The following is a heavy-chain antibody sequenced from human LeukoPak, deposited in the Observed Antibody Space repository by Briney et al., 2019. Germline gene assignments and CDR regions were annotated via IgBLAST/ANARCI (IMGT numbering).Heavy chain of an antibody. V-gene: IGHV3-7*01. CDR3: ARDDCSSISCYHNWFDP. CDR2: IKQDGSEK. Sequence: PGGSLRLSCAASGFTFSSYWMSWVRQAPGKGLEWVANIKQDGSEKYYVDSVKGRFTISRDNAKTSRYLQMNTLRAENTAVYYCARDDCSSISCYHNWFDPWGQGTLVTVSS. CDR1: GFTFSSYW. D-gene: IGHD2-2*01. J-gene: IGHJ5*02.